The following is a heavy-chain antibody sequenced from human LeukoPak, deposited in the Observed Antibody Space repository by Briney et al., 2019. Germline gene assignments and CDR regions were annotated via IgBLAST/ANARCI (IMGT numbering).Heavy chain of an antibody. CDR2: ISYDGSNK. V-gene: IGHV3-30*07. D-gene: IGHD2-2*01. CDR3: AKGYCSSTSCPIDY. CDR1: GFTFSSYA. J-gene: IGHJ4*02. Sequence: PGRSLRLSCAASGFTFSSYAMHWVRQAPGKGLEWVAVISYDGSNKYYADSVKGRFTISRDNSKNTLYLQMNSLRAEDTAVYYCAKGYCSSTSCPIDYWGQGTLVTVSS.